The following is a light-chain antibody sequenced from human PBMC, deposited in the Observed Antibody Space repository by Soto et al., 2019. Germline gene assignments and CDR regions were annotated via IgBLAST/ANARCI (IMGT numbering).Light chain of an antibody. CDR3: QQSHSSPLS. V-gene: IGKV1-5*01. CDR1: QTISSW. CDR2: TAS. J-gene: IGKJ4*01. Sequence: DIQMTQSPSTLSGSVGDRVTITCRASQTISSWLAWYQQKPGKAPKLLIYTASNLESGVPSRFSGSGSGTDFALTISSLQPEDSAVYYCQQSHSSPLSFGGGTKVDIK.